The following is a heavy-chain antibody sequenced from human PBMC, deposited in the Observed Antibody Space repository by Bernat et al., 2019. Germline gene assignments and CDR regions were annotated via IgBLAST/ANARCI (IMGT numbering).Heavy chain of an antibody. CDR3: AKDQGDYGDYFFDY. D-gene: IGHD4-17*01. Sequence: QVQLVESGGGVVQPGRSLRLSCAASGFTFSSYGMHWVRQAPGKGLEWVAVISYDGSNKYYADSGKGRFTISRDNSKNTLYLQMNSLRAEDTAVYYCAKDQGDYGDYFFDYWGQGTLVTVSS. V-gene: IGHV3-30*18. CDR2: ISYDGSNK. J-gene: IGHJ4*02. CDR1: GFTFSSYG.